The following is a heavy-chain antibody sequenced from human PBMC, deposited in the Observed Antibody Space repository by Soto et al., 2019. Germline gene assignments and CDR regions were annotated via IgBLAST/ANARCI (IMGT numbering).Heavy chain of an antibody. CDR1: GYTFTSYG. D-gene: IGHD2-15*01. CDR3: ARDRDVVVVASDAFDI. CDR2: IIPIFGTA. J-gene: IGHJ3*02. V-gene: IGHV1-69*06. Sequence: ASVKVSCKASGYTFTSYGISWVRQAPGQGLEWMGGIIPIFGTANYAQKFQGRVTITADKSTSTAYMELSSLRSEDTAVYYCARDRDVVVVASDAFDIWGQGTMVTVSS.